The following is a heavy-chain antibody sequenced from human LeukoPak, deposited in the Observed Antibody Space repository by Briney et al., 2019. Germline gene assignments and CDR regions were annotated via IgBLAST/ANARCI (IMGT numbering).Heavy chain of an antibody. Sequence: GGSLRLSCAASGFTFSSYSMNWVRQAPGKGLEWVSSISSSSSYIYYADSVKGRFTISRDNAKNSLYLQMNSLRAKDTAVYYCARDQGAVAGRNYWGQGTLVTVSS. V-gene: IGHV3-21*01. D-gene: IGHD6-19*01. CDR3: ARDQGAVAGRNY. CDR1: GFTFSSYS. CDR2: ISSSSSYI. J-gene: IGHJ4*02.